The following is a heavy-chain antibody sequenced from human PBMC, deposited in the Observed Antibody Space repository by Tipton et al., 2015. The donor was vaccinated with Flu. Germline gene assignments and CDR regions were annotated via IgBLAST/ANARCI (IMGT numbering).Heavy chain of an antibody. CDR1: GFTFANFW. J-gene: IGHJ4*02. CDR2: IKQDGSES. CDR3: AREQAYAAPY. Sequence: SLRLSCAASGFTFANFWMSWVRQDPGKGLEWVANIKQDGSESYYVDSVKGRFTISRDNAKNSLYLQMNSLRAEDTAVYYCAREQAYAAPYWGQGTLVTVSS. D-gene: IGHD2-2*01. V-gene: IGHV3-7*01.